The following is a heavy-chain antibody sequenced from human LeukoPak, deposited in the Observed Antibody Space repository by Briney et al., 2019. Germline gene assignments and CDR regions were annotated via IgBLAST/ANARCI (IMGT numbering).Heavy chain of an antibody. V-gene: IGHV3-33*08. D-gene: IGHD3-16*01. CDR3: AREGPGTHVRFDY. CDR2: IWYDGSNK. J-gene: IGHJ4*02. CDR1: GFTFSSYA. Sequence: GGSLRLSCAASGFTFSSYAMSWVRQAPGKGLEWVAVIWYDGSNKYYADSVKGRFTISRDNSKNTLYLQMNSLRAEDTAVYYCAREGPGTHVRFDYWGQGTLVTVSS.